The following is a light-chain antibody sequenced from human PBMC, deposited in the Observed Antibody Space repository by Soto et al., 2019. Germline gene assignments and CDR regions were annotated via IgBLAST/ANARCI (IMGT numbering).Light chain of an antibody. CDR1: QSVNSN. CDR3: QQYYDWPIT. CDR2: GAS. Sequence: EIVMTQSPSTLSVSPGERATLSCRASQSVNSNYLAWYQQKPGQAPRLLIYGASTRATGIPARFSGSGSGADFTLTISSLQSEDFAVYYCQQYYDWPITFGQGTRLEIK. J-gene: IGKJ5*01. V-gene: IGKV3-15*01.